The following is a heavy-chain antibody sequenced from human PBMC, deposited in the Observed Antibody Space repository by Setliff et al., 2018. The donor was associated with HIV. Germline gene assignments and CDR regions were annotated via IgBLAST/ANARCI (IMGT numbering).Heavy chain of an antibody. J-gene: IGHJ6*03. V-gene: IGHV4-31*03. CDR3: ARAPYYDSSGYYFYYYYYMDV. D-gene: IGHD3-22*01. CDR2: IYYSGST. Sequence: SETLSLTCTVSGGSISSGGYYWSWIRQHPGKGLEWIGYIYYSGSTYYNPSLKSRVTISVDTSKNQFSLKLSSVTAADTAVYYCARAPYYDSSGYYFYYYYYMDVWGKGTTVTVSS. CDR1: GGSISSGGYY.